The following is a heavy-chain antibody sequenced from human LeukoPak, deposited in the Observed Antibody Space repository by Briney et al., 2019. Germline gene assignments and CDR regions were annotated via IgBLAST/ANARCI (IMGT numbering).Heavy chain of an antibody. J-gene: IGHJ3*02. Sequence: SETLSLTCTVSGGSISSGGYYWSWIRQPPGKGLEWIGYIYHSGSTYYNPSLKSRVTISVDRSKNQFSLKLSSVTAADTAVYYCARGQGVEMATMGDAFDIWGQGTMVTVSS. D-gene: IGHD5-24*01. CDR2: IYHSGST. V-gene: IGHV4-30-2*01. CDR1: GGSISSGGYY. CDR3: ARGQGVEMATMGDAFDI.